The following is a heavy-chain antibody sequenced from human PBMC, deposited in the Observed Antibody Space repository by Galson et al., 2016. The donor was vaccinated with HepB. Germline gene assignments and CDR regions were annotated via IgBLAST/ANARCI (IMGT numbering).Heavy chain of an antibody. CDR3: ARVSLVTRPRFFDY. CDR1: GYSFTTHH. Sequence: SVKVSCKASGYSFTTHHVHWVRQAPGQGLEWMGIIDPSGGSTSYAQKFQGRVTMTRDTSTSTVYMELSSLRSEDTAVFYCARVSLVTRPRFFDYWGQGTLVTVSS. CDR2: IDPSGGST. V-gene: IGHV1-46*01. D-gene: IGHD6-6*01. J-gene: IGHJ4*02.